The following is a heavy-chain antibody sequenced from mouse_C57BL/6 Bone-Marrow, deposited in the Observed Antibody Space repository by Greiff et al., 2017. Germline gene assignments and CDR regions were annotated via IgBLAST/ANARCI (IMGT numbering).Heavy chain of an antibody. CDR2: ISSGGSYT. CDR3: AREGFDY. V-gene: IGHV5-6*01. Sequence: EVQVVESGGDLVKPGGSLKLSCAASGFTFSSYGMSWVRQTPDKRLEWVATISSGGSYTYYPDSVKGRFTISRDNAKNTLYLQMSSLKSEDTAMYYSAREGFDYWGQGTTLTVSS. CDR1: GFTFSSYG. J-gene: IGHJ2*01.